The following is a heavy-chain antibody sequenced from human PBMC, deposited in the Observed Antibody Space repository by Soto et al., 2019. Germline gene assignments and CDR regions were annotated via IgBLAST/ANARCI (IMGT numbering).Heavy chain of an antibody. CDR1: GGSFSGYY. CDR2: INHRGST. J-gene: IGHJ6*02. V-gene: IGHV4-34*01. CDR3: ARGSRVKIPAASGRDYYYHGLDV. D-gene: IGHD6-25*01. Sequence: QVQLQQWGAGLLKPSETLSLTCAVYGGSFSGYYWSWIRQPPGKGLEWIGEINHRGSTNYNPSLKRQVTISVVTSKHQFSLKLNSVTAADTAVYYCARGSRVKIPAASGRDYYYHGLDVWGQGTAVTVPS.